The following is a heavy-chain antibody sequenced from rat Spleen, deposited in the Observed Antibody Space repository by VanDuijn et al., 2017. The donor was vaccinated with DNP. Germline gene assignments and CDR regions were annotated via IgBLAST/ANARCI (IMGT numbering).Heavy chain of an antibody. Sequence: EVQLVETGGGSVQPGRSLKLSCVASGFTFRGYWMFWIRQAPGKGLEWVASINPDGATTHYSDSVRGRFTISRDNAENTVYLQMSSLRSGDTATYYCAKELQWYAMDAWGQGTSVSVSS. CDR3: AKELQWYAMDA. CDR2: INPDGATT. D-gene: IGHD1-1*01. V-gene: IGHV5-58*01. J-gene: IGHJ4*01. CDR1: GFTFRGYW.